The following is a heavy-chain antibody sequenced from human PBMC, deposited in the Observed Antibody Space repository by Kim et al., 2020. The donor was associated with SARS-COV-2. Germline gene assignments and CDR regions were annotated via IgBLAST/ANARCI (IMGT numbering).Heavy chain of an antibody. D-gene: IGHD3-3*01. CDR1: GYTFTSYG. CDR3: ARTYYDFWSGYSVGFDY. V-gene: IGHV1-18*01. J-gene: IGHJ4*02. CDR2: ISAYNGNT. Sequence: ASVKVSCKASGYTFTSYGISWVRQAPGQGLEWMGWISAYNGNTNYAQKLQGRVTMTTDTSTSTAYMELRSLRSDDTAVYYCARTYYDFWSGYSVGFDYWGQGTLVTVSS.